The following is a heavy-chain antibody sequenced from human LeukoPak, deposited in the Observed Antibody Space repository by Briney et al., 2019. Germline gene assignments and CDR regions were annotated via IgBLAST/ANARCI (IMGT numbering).Heavy chain of an antibody. V-gene: IGHV3-33*01. D-gene: IGHD2-21*01. CDR2: TWYDGRNN. CDR3: AREVAPLYFHYGMDV. CDR1: GFTFSSYG. J-gene: IGHJ6*01. Sequence: PGGPLRLSCAASGFTFSSYGMHWVRRAPGKGLEWVAVTWYDGRNNYYAASVKGRFTISRDDSKTTVYLLMNSLRAEDTAVYYCAREVAPLYFHYGMDVWGEGTTVTVSS.